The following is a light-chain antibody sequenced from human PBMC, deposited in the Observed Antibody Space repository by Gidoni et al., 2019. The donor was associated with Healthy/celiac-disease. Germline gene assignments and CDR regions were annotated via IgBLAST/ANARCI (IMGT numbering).Light chain of an antibody. Sequence: EIVLTQSPGTLSLSPGERATLSCRASQSVSSSYLAWYQQKPGKAPRLLIYGASSRATGIPDRFSGSGSGTDFTLIISRLEPEDFAVYYCQQYGSSAWTFGQGTKVEIK. J-gene: IGKJ1*01. CDR2: GAS. CDR1: QSVSSSY. CDR3: QQYGSSAWT. V-gene: IGKV3-20*01.